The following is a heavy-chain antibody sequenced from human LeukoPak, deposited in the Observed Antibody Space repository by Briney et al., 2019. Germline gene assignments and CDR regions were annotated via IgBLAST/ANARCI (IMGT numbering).Heavy chain of an antibody. Sequence: SETLSLTCTVSGGSISSYYWSWIRQPAGKGLEWIGRIYTSGSTNYNPSLKSRVTTSVDTSKNQFSLKLSSVTAADTAVYYCARARTKGSGSANWFDPWGQGTLVTVSS. V-gene: IGHV4-4*07. CDR2: IYTSGST. CDR3: ARARTKGSGSANWFDP. J-gene: IGHJ5*02. D-gene: IGHD3-10*01. CDR1: GGSISSYY.